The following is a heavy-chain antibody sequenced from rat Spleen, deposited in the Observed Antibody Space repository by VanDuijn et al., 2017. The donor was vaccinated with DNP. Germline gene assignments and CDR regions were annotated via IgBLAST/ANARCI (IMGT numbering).Heavy chain of an antibody. CDR3: ASWSPIAPISTSNY. Sequence: EVQLVESGGDLVQPGRSLKLSCVASGFTFSSYWMFWIRQAPGKGLHWVASINTDGGSTYYPDSVKGRFTLSRDNAENTIYLQMNSLRSEDTATYYCASWSPIAPISTSNYWGQGVMVTVSS. D-gene: IGHD1-2*01. J-gene: IGHJ2*01. V-gene: IGHV5-58*01. CDR1: GFTFSSYW. CDR2: INTDGGST.